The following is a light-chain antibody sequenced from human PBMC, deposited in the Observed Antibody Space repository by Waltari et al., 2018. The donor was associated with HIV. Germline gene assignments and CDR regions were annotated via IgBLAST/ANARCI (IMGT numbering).Light chain of an antibody. CDR3: QQYDNLPGYT. CDR2: DAS. Sequence: DIQMTQSPSSLSASVGDRVTITCQASQDISNYLNWYQQKPGTAPKLLIYDASNLETGVPSRFSGSGSGTDFTFTISSLQPEDIATYYCQQYDNLPGYTFGQGTKLEIK. CDR1: QDISNY. J-gene: IGKJ2*01. V-gene: IGKV1-33*01.